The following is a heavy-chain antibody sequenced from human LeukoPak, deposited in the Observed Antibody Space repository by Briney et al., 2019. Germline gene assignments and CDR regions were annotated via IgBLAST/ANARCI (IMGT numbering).Heavy chain of an antibody. CDR2: IRYDGSNK. J-gene: IGHJ3*02. CDR3: ARRTGNSAAFDI. V-gene: IGHV3-30*02. CDR1: GFTFSSYG. D-gene: IGHD4-23*01. Sequence: TGGSLRLSCAASGFTFSSYGMHWVRQAPGKGLEWVAFIRYDGSNKYYADSVKGRFTISRDNSKNTLYLQMNSLRAEDMAVYYCARRTGNSAAFDIWGQGTMVTVSS.